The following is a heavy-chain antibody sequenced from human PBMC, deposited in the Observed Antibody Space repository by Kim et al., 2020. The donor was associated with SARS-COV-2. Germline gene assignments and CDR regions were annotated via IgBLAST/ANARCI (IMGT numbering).Heavy chain of an antibody. CDR2: INHSGST. CDR3: ARGPRGYRKRDYFDY. V-gene: IGHV4-34*01. D-gene: IGHD5-12*01. J-gene: IGHJ4*02. Sequence: SETLSLTCAVYGGSFSGYYWSWIRQPPGKGLEWIGEINHSGSTNYNPSLKSRVTISVDTSKNQFSLKLSSVTAADTAVYYCARGPRGYRKRDYFDYWGQGSLVTVSS. CDR1: GGSFSGYY.